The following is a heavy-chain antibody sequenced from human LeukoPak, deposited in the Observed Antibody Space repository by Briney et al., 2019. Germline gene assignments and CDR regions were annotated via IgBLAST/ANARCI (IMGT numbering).Heavy chain of an antibody. CDR3: AAGIRSQFDY. D-gene: IGHD2-21*01. Sequence: SQTLSLTCVISGDSVSSNSAAWSWIRQSPSRGLEWLGRTYYRSQFYYDYAVSVKSRITINPDTSKNQFSLQLNSVTPEDTAVYYCAAGIRSQFDYWGQGTLVTVSS. J-gene: IGHJ4*02. CDR1: GDSVSSNSAA. V-gene: IGHV6-1*01. CDR2: TYYRSQFYY.